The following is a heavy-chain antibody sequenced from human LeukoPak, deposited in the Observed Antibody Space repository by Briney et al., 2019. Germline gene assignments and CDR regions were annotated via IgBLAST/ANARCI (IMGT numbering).Heavy chain of an antibody. V-gene: IGHV4-4*07. CDR2: IYTSGST. J-gene: IGHJ3*02. CDR1: GGSISSYY. D-gene: IGHD3-22*01. Sequence: SETLSLTCTVSGGSISSYYWSWIRQPAGKGLEWIGRIYTSGSTNYNPSLKSRVTMSVDTSKNQFSLKLSSVTAADTAVYYCARDRGAYYYDSSGYLDAFDIWGQGTMVTVSS. CDR3: ARDRGAYYYDSSGYLDAFDI.